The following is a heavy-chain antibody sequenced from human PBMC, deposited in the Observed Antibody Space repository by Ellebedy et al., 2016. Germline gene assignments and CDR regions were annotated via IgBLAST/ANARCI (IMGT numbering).Heavy chain of an antibody. Sequence: GSLRLSCAVYGGSFSGYYWSWIRQPPGKGLEWIGEINHSGSTNYNPSLKSRVTISVDTTKNQFSLKLSSVTTADTAVYYCAREDHSGSYYNVFDCWGQGTLVTVSS. CDR2: INHSGST. CDR1: GGSFSGYY. CDR3: AREDHSGSYYNVFDC. J-gene: IGHJ4*02. V-gene: IGHV4-34*01. D-gene: IGHD3-10*01.